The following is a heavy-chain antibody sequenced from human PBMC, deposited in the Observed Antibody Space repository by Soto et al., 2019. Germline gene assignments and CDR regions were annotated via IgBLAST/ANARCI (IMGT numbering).Heavy chain of an antibody. D-gene: IGHD1-26*01. V-gene: IGHV3-23*01. Sequence: GGSLRLSCAASGFLFDTFAMIWVRQAPGKGLEWVSRISVCEDGTYYADSVKGRFTISRDNSKNTLYLQMNSLRAEDTAVYYCARDGGVGGRYYLDYWGQGTSVTVSS. J-gene: IGHJ4*02. CDR3: ARDGGVGGRYYLDY. CDR1: GFLFDTFA. CDR2: ISVCEDGT.